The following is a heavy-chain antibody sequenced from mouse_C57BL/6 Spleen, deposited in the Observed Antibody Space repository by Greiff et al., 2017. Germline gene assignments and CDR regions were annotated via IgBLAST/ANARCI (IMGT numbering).Heavy chain of an antibody. D-gene: IGHD3-3*01. CDR1: GYSITSGYD. J-gene: IGHJ4*01. V-gene: IGHV3-1*01. CDR3: AWGDTFCAMDY. Sequence: VQLQQSGPGMVPPSQSLSLTCTVTGYSITSGYDWHWIRHFPGNKLEWMGYTSYSGSTNYTLSLKSPISIPPDTSKNHFFLTLNYVTTEDTATYSCAWGDTFCAMDYWGQGTSVTVSS. CDR2: TSYSGST.